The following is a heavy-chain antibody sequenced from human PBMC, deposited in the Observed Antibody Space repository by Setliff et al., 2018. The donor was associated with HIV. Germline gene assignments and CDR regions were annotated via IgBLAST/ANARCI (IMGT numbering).Heavy chain of an antibody. D-gene: IGHD3-22*01. CDR1: EYSFTSYD. V-gene: IGHV1-8*01. CDR3: ARARRDSYDRGRRNHYYIDV. J-gene: IGHJ6*03. CDR2: MNPDSRNT. Sequence: ASVKVSCKPSEYSFTSYDINWVRQAAGQGLEWMGWMNPDSRNTGYAQRFEGSVTMTRDTSISTAYMELNNLKFEDTAVYYCARARRDSYDRGRRNHYYIDVWGKGTTVTVSS.